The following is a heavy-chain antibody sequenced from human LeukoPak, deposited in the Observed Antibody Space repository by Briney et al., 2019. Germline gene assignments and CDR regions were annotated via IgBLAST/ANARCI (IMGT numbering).Heavy chain of an antibody. V-gene: IGHV4-59*08. CDR1: GGSISSYY. D-gene: IGHD3-3*01. J-gene: IGHJ6*02. Sequence: PSGTLSLTCTVSGGSISSYYWSWIRQPPGKGLEWIGYIYYSGSTNYNPSLKSRVTISVDTSKNQFSLKLSSVTAADTAVYYCARRYDFWNGMDVWGQGTTVTVSS. CDR2: IYYSGST. CDR3: ARRYDFWNGMDV.